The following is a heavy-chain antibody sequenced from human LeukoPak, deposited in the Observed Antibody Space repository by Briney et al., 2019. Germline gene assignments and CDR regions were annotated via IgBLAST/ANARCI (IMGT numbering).Heavy chain of an antibody. CDR1: GFTFSSYW. J-gene: IGHJ4*02. CDR2: IKQDGSEK. V-gene: IGHV3-7*01. Sequence: GGSLRLSCAASGFTFSSYWMSWVRQAPGKGLEWVANIKQDGSEKYYVDSVKGRFTISRDNAKNSLYLQMNSLRAEDTAVYYCASMYYDILTGYYIFDYWGQGTLVTVSS. CDR3: ASMYYDILTGYYIFDY. D-gene: IGHD3-9*01.